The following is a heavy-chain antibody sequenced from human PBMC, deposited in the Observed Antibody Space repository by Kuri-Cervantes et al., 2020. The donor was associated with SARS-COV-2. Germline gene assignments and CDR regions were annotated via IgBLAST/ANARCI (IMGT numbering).Heavy chain of an antibody. CDR2: LNPNSGDT. D-gene: IGHD3-3*01. CDR3: GRAPITIFGVVAYGVDA. J-gene: IGHJ6*01. V-gene: IGHV1-2*02. Sequence: AAALVSCKACGYTFTGYYMNWVRQALGQRPEWMGWLNPNSGDTNYAQKFQGRVTMTRDTSKKPAYMELSRLKSDDTAVYYCGRAPITIFGVVAYGVDAWGQGTTVTVSS. CDR1: GYTFTGYY.